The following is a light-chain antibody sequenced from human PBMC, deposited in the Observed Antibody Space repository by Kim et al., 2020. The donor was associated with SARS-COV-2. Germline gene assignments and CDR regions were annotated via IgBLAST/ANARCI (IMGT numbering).Light chain of an antibody. CDR2: AAS. CDR3: QQLNSYPPYT. J-gene: IGKJ2*01. Sequence: ASVGDRVTITCRASQGISSYLAWYQQKPGKAPKLLIYAASTSQSGVPSRFSGSGSGTDFTLTISSLQPEDFATYYCQQLNSYPPYTFGQGTKLEI. CDR1: QGISSY. V-gene: IGKV1-9*01.